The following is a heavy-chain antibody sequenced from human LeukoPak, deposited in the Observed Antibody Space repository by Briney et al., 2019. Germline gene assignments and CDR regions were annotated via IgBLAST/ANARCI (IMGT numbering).Heavy chain of an antibody. CDR2: RFPSGSI. V-gene: IGHV4-4*09. J-gene: IGHJ4*02. Sequence: PSETLSLTCTVSGDSISSYYWSWFRQPPGKGLERIGGRFPSGSIEYSLESRVTISVDTSKNQVSLKLSSVTAADTAVYYCAREGYGSFGYYLDSWGQGTLVTVSS. CDR3: AREGYGSFGYYLDS. CDR1: GDSISSYY. D-gene: IGHD3-22*01.